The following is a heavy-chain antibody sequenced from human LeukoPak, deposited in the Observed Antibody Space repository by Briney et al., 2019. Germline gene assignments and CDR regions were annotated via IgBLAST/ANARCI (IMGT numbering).Heavy chain of an antibody. D-gene: IGHD3-22*01. V-gene: IGHV3-30*18. CDR1: GFTFSSYG. CDR3: AEDLSYYDSSGLDY. Sequence: PGGSLRLSCAASGFTFSSYGMHWVRQAPGKGLEWVAVISYDGSNKYYADSVKGRFTISRDNSKNTLYLQMNSLRAEDTAVYYCAEDLSYYDSSGLDYWGQGTLVTVSS. CDR2: ISYDGSNK. J-gene: IGHJ4*02.